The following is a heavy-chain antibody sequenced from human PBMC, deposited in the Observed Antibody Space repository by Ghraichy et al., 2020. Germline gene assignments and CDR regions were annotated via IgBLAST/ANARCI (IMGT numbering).Heavy chain of an antibody. D-gene: IGHD1-26*01. CDR2: IYYSGNI. CDR1: GASISDYY. V-gene: IGHV4-59*01. Sequence: ESLNISCSVSGASISDYYWSWIRQPPGNGLEWIGYIYYSGNINYSPSLKGRVTISIDTSKKQFFLKLRSVTAADKATYYCTSGSSGISLHKPLFEYWGQGIMVSVSS. CDR3: TSGSSGISLHKPLFEY. J-gene: IGHJ4*02.